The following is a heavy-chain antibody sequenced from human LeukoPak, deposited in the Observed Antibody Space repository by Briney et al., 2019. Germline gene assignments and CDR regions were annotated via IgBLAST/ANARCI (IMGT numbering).Heavy chain of an antibody. CDR3: ARRAGAYSHPYDY. D-gene: IGHD4/OR15-4a*01. CDR1: GFTVSSDS. J-gene: IGHJ4*02. Sequence: PGGSLRLSCTVSGFTVSSDSMSWVRQAPGKGLEWVSFYSGGSTHYSDSVKGRFTISRDNSKNTLYLQMNSLRAEDTAVYYCARRAGAYSHPYDYWGQGTLVTVS. V-gene: IGHV3-53*01. CDR2: YSGGST.